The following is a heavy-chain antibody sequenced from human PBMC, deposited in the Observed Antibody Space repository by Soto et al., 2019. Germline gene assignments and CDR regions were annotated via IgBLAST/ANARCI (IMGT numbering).Heavy chain of an antibody. J-gene: IGHJ2*01. CDR3: ARLLVTTFFWHWYFDL. CDR2: IYYSGST. V-gene: IGHV4-39*02. CDR1: GGSISSSSYY. Sequence: QLQLQESGPGLVKPSETLSLTCTVSGGSISSSSYYWGWIRQPPGKGLEWIGSIYYSGSTYYNPSLKSRVTISVDTSKNHFSLKLSFVTAADTAVYYCARLLVTTFFWHWYFDLWGRGTLVTVSS. D-gene: IGHD4-17*01.